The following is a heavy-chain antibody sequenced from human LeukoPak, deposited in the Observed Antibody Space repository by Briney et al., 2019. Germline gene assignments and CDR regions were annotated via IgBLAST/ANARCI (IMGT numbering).Heavy chain of an antibody. CDR2: INPNSGGT. D-gene: IGHD3-22*01. Sequence: ASVKVSCKASGYTFTGYYMHWVRQAPGQGLEWMGRINPNSGGTNYAQKFQGRVTMTRDTSISTAYMELSRLRSEDTAVYYSARDGVHYYDSSGYYLVWGKGTTVTVSS. CDR3: ARDGVHYYDSSGYYLV. CDR1: GYTFTGYY. J-gene: IGHJ6*04. V-gene: IGHV1-2*06.